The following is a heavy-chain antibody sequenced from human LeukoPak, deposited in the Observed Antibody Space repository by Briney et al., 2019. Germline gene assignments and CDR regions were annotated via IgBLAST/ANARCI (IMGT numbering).Heavy chain of an antibody. J-gene: IGHJ4*02. D-gene: IGHD3-3*01. Sequence: SETLSLTCAVYGGSFSNYYWSWIRQPPGKGLEWIGEIDHTGSTNYNPSLRSRVTISLDTSKSQFSLKLTSVSAADTAVYYCARGRNFRSPFYMFWGQGTLVTVSS. CDR2: IDHTGST. V-gene: IGHV4-34*01. CDR1: GGSFSNYY. CDR3: ARGRNFRSPFYMF.